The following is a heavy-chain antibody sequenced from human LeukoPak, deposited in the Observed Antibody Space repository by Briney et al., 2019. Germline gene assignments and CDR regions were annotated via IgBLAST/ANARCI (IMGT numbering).Heavy chain of an antibody. CDR2: IHYSGNT. Sequence: PSETLSLTCTVSGGSISSSYWSWIRQPPGKGLDWIGYIHYSGNTNSNPFLKSRVTMSVDTSNNQFSLKLTSVTAADTAVYYCARDTVGSSSTFDYWGQGTLVTVSS. J-gene: IGHJ4*02. D-gene: IGHD6-13*01. V-gene: IGHV4-59*01. CDR1: GGSISSSY. CDR3: ARDTVGSSSTFDY.